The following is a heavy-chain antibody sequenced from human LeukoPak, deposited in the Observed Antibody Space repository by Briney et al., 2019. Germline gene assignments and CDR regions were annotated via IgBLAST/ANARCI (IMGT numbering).Heavy chain of an antibody. CDR1: GFTFSGYS. CDR2: ISSGSSTI. J-gene: IGHJ4*02. V-gene: IGHV3-48*04. CDR3: ARIVVDSRGWYHFDY. Sequence: GGSLRLSCTASGFTFSGYSMNWVRQAPGKGLEWVSYISSGSSTINYADSVKGRFTISRDNAKNSLSLQMNSLRAEDTAVYYCARIVVDSRGWYHFDYWGQGTLVTVSS. D-gene: IGHD6-19*01.